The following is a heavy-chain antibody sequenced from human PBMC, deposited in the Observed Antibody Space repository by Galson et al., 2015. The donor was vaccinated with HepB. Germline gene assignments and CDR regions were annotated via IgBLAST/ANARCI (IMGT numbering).Heavy chain of an antibody. J-gene: IGHJ4*02. V-gene: IGHV3-23*01. Sequence: SLRLSCAASGFTFINYGMTWVRQAPGKGLEWLSSISGNGNSIYYADSVKGRSTISRDSSTKTLYLQLTGLRVDDTATYFCARAASASSWLGGRLNDWSQGTLVSVSS. D-gene: IGHD6-13*01. CDR2: ISGNGNSI. CDR1: GFTFINYG. CDR3: ARAASASSWLGGRLND.